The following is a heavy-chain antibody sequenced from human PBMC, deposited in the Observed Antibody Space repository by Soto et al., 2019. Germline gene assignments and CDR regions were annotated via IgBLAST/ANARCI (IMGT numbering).Heavy chain of an antibody. CDR1: GFTFSTYA. Sequence: TGGSLRLSCAASGFTFSTYAMSWVRQAPGKGMEWVSNIGSSAASANYIDSVKGRFTISRDNSKNTLYLQMNSLAAEDTAVYYCAKYQYSGGWPSDYWGQGTLVTVSS. D-gene: IGHD6-19*01. J-gene: IGHJ4*02. V-gene: IGHV3-23*01. CDR3: AKYQYSGGWPSDY. CDR2: IGSSAASA.